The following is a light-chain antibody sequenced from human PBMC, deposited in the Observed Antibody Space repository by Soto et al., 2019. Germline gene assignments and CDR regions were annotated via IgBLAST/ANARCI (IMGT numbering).Light chain of an antibody. Sequence: QAVVTQSPSASASLGASVKLTCTLSSGHSNYAIAWHQQQPEKGPRYLMDVNNDGSHIKGDGIPDRFSGSSSGAERYLTISSLQSEDEADYYCQTWDTGIVIFGGGTKVTVL. J-gene: IGLJ2*01. V-gene: IGLV4-69*01. CDR3: QTWDTGIVI. CDR1: SGHSNYA. CDR2: VNNDGSH.